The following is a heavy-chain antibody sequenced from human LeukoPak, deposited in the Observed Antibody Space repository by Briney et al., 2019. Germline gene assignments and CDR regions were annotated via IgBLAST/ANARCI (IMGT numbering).Heavy chain of an antibody. J-gene: IGHJ6*02. Sequence: GGSLRLSCAASGFTFSSCAMSWVRQAPGKGLEWVSAISGSGGSTYYADSVRGRFTISRDNSKNTLYLQMNSLRAEDTAVYHCAKDQCDFWSGYRCQGNYYYHGMDVWGQGTTVTVSS. D-gene: IGHD3-3*01. CDR1: GFTFSSCA. V-gene: IGHV3-23*01. CDR2: ISGSGGST. CDR3: AKDQCDFWSGYRCQGNYYYHGMDV.